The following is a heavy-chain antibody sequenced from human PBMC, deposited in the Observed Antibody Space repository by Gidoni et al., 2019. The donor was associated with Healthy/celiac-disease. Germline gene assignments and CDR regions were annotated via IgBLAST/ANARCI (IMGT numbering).Heavy chain of an antibody. CDR1: GFPFSSYS. V-gene: IGHV3-48*02. J-gene: IGHJ4*02. CDR3: ARGGSGWSRFFDY. CDR2: ISSSSSTI. Sequence: EVQLVESGGGLVQPGGSLRLSCAAPGFPFSSYSMNWVRQAPGKGLEWVSYISSSSSTIYYADSVKGRFTISRDNAKNSLYLQMNSLRDEDTAVYYCARGGSGWSRFFDYWGQGTLVTVSS. D-gene: IGHD6-19*01.